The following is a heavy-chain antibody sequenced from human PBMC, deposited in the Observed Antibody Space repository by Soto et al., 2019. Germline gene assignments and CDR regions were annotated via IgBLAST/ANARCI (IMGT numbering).Heavy chain of an antibody. V-gene: IGHV2-5*02. Sequence: QITLKESGPTLVKPTQTLTLTCTFSGFSLSTSGVGVGWIRQPPGKALEWLALIYWDDDKRYSPSLKSRLTITNDTSKNQVVLTTTNMDPVDTATYYCAHRLAATGLFDYWGQGTLVTVSS. CDR1: GFSLSTSGVG. D-gene: IGHD6-13*01. CDR3: AHRLAATGLFDY. CDR2: IYWDDDK. J-gene: IGHJ4*02.